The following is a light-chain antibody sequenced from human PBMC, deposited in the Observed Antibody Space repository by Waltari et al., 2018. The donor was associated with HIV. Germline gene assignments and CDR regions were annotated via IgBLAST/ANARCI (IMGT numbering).Light chain of an antibody. J-gene: IGLJ3*02. CDR1: SGHSRYA. CDR2: LNSDGRH. V-gene: IGLV4-69*01. CDR3: QTWGTGIRGV. Sequence: QLVLTQSPSASASLGASVKLTCTLSSGHSRYAIAWHQQQAEKGPRYLMKLNSDGRHSNGDGIPDRFSGSSSGAERYLTISSLQSEDEADYYCQTWGTGIRGVFGGGTKLTVL.